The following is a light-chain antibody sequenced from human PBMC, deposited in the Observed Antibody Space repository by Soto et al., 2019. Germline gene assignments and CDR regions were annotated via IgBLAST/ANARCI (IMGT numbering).Light chain of an antibody. V-gene: IGKV1-12*01. CDR3: QQADSFPYT. J-gene: IGKJ2*01. CDR1: QDISGY. CDR2: AAS. Sequence: DIQMTQSPSSVSASVGDRVTITCRASQDISGYLAWYQQKPGKAPKLLIYAASSLQSGVPARFSGRGFGTDFTLTSTSLQPEDFASYYCQQADSFPYTFGQGTKREIK.